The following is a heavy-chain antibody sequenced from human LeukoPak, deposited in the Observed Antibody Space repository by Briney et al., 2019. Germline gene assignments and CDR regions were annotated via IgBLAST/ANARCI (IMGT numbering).Heavy chain of an antibody. J-gene: IGHJ4*02. V-gene: IGHV1-46*01. CDR1: GYSFTSNY. Sequence: ASVKVSCKASGYSFTSNYIHWVRQAPGQGLEWMGMIYPRDGSTSYAQKFQGRVTVTRDTSTSTVHMELSGLRSEDTAVYYCARDQEAFDYWGQGPLVTVSS. CDR2: IYPRDGST. CDR3: ARDQEAFDY.